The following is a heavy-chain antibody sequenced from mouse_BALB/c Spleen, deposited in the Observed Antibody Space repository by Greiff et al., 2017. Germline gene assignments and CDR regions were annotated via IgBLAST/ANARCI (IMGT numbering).Heavy chain of an antibody. Sequence: EVKLVESGGGLVKPGGSLKLSCAASGFTFSSYAMSWVRQSPEKRLEWVAEISSGGSYTYYPDSVKGRFTISRDNAKNTLYLQMSSLKSEDTAMYYCTRDPRSGAMDYWGQGTSVTVSS. J-gene: IGHJ4*01. CDR1: GFTFSSYA. V-gene: IGHV5-6-4*01. CDR3: TRDPRSGAMDY. D-gene: IGHD3-1*01. CDR2: ISSGGSYT.